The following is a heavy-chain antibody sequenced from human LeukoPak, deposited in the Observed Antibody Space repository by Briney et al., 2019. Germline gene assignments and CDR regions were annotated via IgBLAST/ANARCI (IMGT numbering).Heavy chain of an antibody. CDR2: IKSKADGGTT. CDR3: TWQLLGGIFDP. J-gene: IGHJ5*02. CDR1: GFTFNNAW. Sequence: GGSLRLSCAASGFTFNNAWMSWVRQAPGKGLEWVCHIKSKADGGTTEYAAPVKGRFTISRDDSRNTLYLQMNSLKTEDTAIYYCTWQLLGGIFDPWGQGTLVTVSS. D-gene: IGHD1-26*01. V-gene: IGHV3-15*01.